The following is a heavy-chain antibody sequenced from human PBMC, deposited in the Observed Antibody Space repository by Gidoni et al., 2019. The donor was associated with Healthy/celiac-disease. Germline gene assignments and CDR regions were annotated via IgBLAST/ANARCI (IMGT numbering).Heavy chain of an antibody. Sequence: EVQLVESGGGLVKHGGSLRLSCAASGFTFRNSWMSWVRQAPGKGLEWVGRIKSKTDGGTTDYAAPVKGRFTISRDDSKNTLYLQMNSLKTEDTAVYYCTTDRYYYDSSGYLEYFQHWGQGTLVTVSS. CDR2: IKSKTDGGTT. D-gene: IGHD3-22*01. CDR1: GFTFRNSW. J-gene: IGHJ1*01. V-gene: IGHV3-15*01. CDR3: TTDRYYYDSSGYLEYFQH.